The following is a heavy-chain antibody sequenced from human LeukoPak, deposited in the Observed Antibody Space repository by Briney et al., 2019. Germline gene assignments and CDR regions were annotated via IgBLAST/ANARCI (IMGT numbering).Heavy chain of an antibody. CDR2: ISYDGSNE. J-gene: IGHJ4*02. CDR3: ARDSHYDILTGSHFDY. CDR1: GFTFSSYA. D-gene: IGHD3-9*01. V-gene: IGHV3-30*04. Sequence: TGGSLRLSCAASGFTFSSYAMHWVRQAPGNGLEWVAVISYDGSNEYYADSVKGRFTISRDNSKNTLYLQMNSLRAEDTAVYYCARDSHYDILTGSHFDYWGQGTLVTVSS.